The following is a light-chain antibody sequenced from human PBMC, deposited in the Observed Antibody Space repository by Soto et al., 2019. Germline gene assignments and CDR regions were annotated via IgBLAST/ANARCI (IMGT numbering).Light chain of an antibody. CDR3: MQSLQTPWT. CDR1: QTLLHSNGYNY. J-gene: IGKJ1*01. V-gene: IGKV2-28*01. Sequence: DIVMTQSPLSLPVTPGEPASISCRSSQTLLHSNGYNYLDWYLQKPGQSPQLLIYLGSNRASGVPDRFSGSGSGTGFTLKISRVEADDVGVYYCMQSLQTPWTFGQGTKVEIK. CDR2: LGS.